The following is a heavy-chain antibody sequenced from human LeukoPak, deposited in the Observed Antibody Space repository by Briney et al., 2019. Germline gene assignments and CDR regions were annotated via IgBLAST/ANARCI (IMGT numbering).Heavy chain of an antibody. V-gene: IGHV3-21*01. J-gene: IGHJ3*02. Sequence: GGSLRLSCAASGFIFTNYNFNWVRQAPGKGLEWVSSTSGGSTFIYYADSVRGRFTISRDNAKNSLYLQMNSLRAEDTAVYYCARSSGYYDSSGYYYNAFDIWGQGTMVTVSS. CDR2: TSGGSTFI. D-gene: IGHD3-22*01. CDR3: ARSSGYYDSSGYYYNAFDI. CDR1: GFIFTNYN.